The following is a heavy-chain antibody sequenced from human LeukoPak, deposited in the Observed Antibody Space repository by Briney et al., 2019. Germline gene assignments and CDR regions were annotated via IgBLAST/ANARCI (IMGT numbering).Heavy chain of an antibody. CDR3: AREGGYDFWSGKNRGFDP. Sequence: NASETLSLTCTVSGGSISSSSYYWGWIRQPPGKGLEWIGSIYYSGSTYYNPSLKSRVTISVDTSKNQFSLKLSSVTAADTAVYYCAREGGYDFWSGKNRGFDPWGQGTLVTVSS. CDR1: GGSISSSSYY. D-gene: IGHD3-3*01. CDR2: IYYSGST. V-gene: IGHV4-39*07. J-gene: IGHJ5*02.